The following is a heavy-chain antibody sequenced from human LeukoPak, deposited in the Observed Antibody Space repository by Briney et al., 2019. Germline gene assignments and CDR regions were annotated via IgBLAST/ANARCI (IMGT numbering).Heavy chain of an antibody. V-gene: IGHV3-23*01. Sequence: GGSLGLSCAASGLTFSSYAMSWVRQAPGKGLEWVSAISGSGGSTYYADSVKGRLTISRDNSKNTLYLQMGSLRAEDMAVYYCARDRKTDDAFDIWGQGTMVTVSS. D-gene: IGHD1-14*01. CDR2: ISGSGGST. CDR1: GLTFSSYA. CDR3: ARDRKTDDAFDI. J-gene: IGHJ3*02.